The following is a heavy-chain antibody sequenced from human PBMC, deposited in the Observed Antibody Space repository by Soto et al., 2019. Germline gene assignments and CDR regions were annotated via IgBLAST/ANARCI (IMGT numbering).Heavy chain of an antibody. J-gene: IGHJ4*02. D-gene: IGHD2-21*02. CDR2: ISSSSSYI. CDR1: GFTFSSYS. Sequence: VQLVESGGGVVQPGRSLRLSCEASGFTFSSYSMNWVRQAPGKGLEWVSSISSSSSYIYYADSVKGRFTISRDNAKNSLYLQMNSLRAEDTAVYYCASDLTVVTPGCIDYWGQGTLVTVSS. CDR3: ASDLTVVTPGCIDY. V-gene: IGHV3-21*01.